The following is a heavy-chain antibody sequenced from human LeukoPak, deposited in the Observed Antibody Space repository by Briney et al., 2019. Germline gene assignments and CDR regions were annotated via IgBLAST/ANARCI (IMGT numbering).Heavy chain of an antibody. Sequence: GGPLRLSCVGPGFHFSPYSINWVRQAPGKGLEWVSIISGSSRYIYYADSVKGRFTISRDNAKSSVFLQMNSLRADDTTIYYCARRLNYGDYGSDYWGQGTLGTVS. CDR3: ARRLNYGDYGSDY. CDR2: ISGSSRYI. V-gene: IGHV3-21*01. D-gene: IGHD4-17*01. J-gene: IGHJ4*02. CDR1: GFHFSPYS.